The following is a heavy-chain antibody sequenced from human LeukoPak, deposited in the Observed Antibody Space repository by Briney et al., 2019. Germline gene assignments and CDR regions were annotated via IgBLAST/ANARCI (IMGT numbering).Heavy chain of an antibody. Sequence: GGSLRLSCAASGFTFSSYWTSWVRQAPGKGLEWVANIKQDGSEKYYVDSVKGRFTISRDNAKNSPYLQMNSLRAEDTAVYYCARGLDTAMVTPYYYYYMDVWGKGTTVTVSS. V-gene: IGHV3-7*01. CDR3: ARGLDTAMVTPYYYYYMDV. CDR1: GFTFSSYW. J-gene: IGHJ6*03. CDR2: IKQDGSEK. D-gene: IGHD5-18*01.